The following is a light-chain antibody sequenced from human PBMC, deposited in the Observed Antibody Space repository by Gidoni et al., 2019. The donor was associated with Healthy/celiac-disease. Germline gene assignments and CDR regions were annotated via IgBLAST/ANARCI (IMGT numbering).Light chain of an antibody. CDR2: GAS. V-gene: IGKV3-15*01. Sequence: EIAMTQSPATLSVSPGERATLSCRASQSVSSNLAWYQQKPGQAPRLLIYGASTRATGIPARFSGGGAGTEFTLTISSLRSEDFAVYYCQQYNNWPPSTFGQGTKLEIK. CDR1: QSVSSN. CDR3: QQYNNWPPST. J-gene: IGKJ2*01.